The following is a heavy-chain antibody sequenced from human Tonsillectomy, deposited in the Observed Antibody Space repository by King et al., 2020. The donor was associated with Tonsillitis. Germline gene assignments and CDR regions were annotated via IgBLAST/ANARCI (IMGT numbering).Heavy chain of an antibody. CDR3: AKELGDEVGDGFDI. D-gene: IGHD1-26*01. V-gene: IGHV3-23*04. CDR1: GFPFNNYA. Sequence: VQLVESGGGLVQPGGSLRLSCAASGFPFNNYAMSWVRQPPGKGLEWVSAICGSGGSTYYADSVKGRFTISRDNSKNTQYLQMNSLRVEDTAVYYCAKELGDEVGDGFDIWGQGTMVTVSS. CDR2: ICGSGGST. J-gene: IGHJ3*02.